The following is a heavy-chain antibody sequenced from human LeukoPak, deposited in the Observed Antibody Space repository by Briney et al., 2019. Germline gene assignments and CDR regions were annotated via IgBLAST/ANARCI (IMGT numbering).Heavy chain of an antibody. V-gene: IGHV1-2*02. D-gene: IGHD3-16*02. CDR3: ASDYVHYDYVWGSYRLNY. J-gene: IGHJ4*02. Sequence: GASVKVSCKASGYTFTGYYMHWVRQAPGQGLEWMGWINPNSGGTNYAQKFQGRVTMTRDTSISTAYMELSRLRSDDTAVYYCASDYVHYDYVWGSYRLNYWGQGTLVTVSS. CDR1: GYTFTGYY. CDR2: INPNSGGT.